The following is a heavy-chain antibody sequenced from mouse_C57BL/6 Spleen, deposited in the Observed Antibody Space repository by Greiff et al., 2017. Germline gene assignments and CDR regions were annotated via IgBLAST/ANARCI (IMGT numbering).Heavy chain of an antibody. CDR2: IVPSDSET. D-gene: IGHD1-3*01. Sequence: QVQLQQPGAELVRPGSSVTLSCKASGYTFTSYWLHWVKQRPIQGLELIGNIVPSDSETHSNQKFKDKATLTVDKSTSTAYVQLSSLTSEDSAVYYDARSYKAMDYWGQGTLVTVAS. CDR3: ARSYKAMDY. CDR1: GYTFTSYW. J-gene: IGHJ4*01. V-gene: IGHV1-52*01.